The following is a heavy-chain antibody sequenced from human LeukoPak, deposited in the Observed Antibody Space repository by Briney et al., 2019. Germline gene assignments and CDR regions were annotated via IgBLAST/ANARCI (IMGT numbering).Heavy chain of an antibody. J-gene: IGHJ4*02. CDR2: ISGSGGST. Sequence: PGGSLRLSCAASGFTFSSYAMSWVRKAPGRGLEWVSAISGSGGSTYYADSVKGRFTISRDNSKNTLYLQMNSLRAEDTAVYYCAKVDSSSWYRTLDYWGQGTLVTVSS. V-gene: IGHV3-23*01. CDR3: AKVDSSSWYRTLDY. CDR1: GFTFSSYA. D-gene: IGHD6-13*01.